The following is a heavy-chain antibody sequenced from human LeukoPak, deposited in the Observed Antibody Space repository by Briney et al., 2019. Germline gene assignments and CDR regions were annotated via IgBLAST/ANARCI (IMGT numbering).Heavy chain of an antibody. V-gene: IGHV4-59*01. Sequence: PSETLSLTCTVSGGSISSYYWSWIRQPPGKGLEWIGYISYSGSTNFNPSLKSRVTISVDTSKSQFSLKLSSVTAADTAVYYCAREVTAGTNLNWFDPWGQGTLVTVSS. CDR3: AREVTAGTNLNWFDP. D-gene: IGHD1-1*01. J-gene: IGHJ5*02. CDR2: ISYSGST. CDR1: GGSISSYY.